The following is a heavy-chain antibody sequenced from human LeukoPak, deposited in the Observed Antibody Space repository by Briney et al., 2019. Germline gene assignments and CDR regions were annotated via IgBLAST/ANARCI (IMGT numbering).Heavy chain of an antibody. CDR1: GFTLSDYY. D-gene: IGHD3-10*02. CDR2: ISSSGSTI. V-gene: IGHV3-11*04. CDR3: AELGITMIGGV. Sequence: GGSLRLSCAASGFTLSDYYMNWVRQAPGKGLEWVSYISSSGSTIYYADSVKGRFTISRDNAKNSLYLQMNSLRAEDTAVYYCAELGITMIGGVWGKGTTVTISS. J-gene: IGHJ6*04.